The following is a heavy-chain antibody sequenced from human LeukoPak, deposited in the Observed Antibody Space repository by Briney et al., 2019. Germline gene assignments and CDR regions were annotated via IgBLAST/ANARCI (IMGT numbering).Heavy chain of an antibody. J-gene: IGHJ4*02. CDR2: INPNSGGT. D-gene: IGHD3-9*01. Sequence: ASVKVSCKASGYTFTDYYMYWVRQAPGQGLEWMGRINPNSGGTNYAQKFQGRVTMTRDTSISTAYMELSRLRSDDTAVYYCAKTYYDILTGYRPFDYWGQGTLVTVSS. V-gene: IGHV1-2*06. CDR1: GYTFTDYY. CDR3: AKTYYDILTGYRPFDY.